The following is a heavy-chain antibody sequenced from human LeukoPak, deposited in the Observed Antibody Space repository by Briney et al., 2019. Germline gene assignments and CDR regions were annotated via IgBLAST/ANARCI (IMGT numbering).Heavy chain of an antibody. CDR1: GFTFDDYG. J-gene: IGHJ4*02. CDR2: INSGGST. CDR3: ACGVVNPFDY. Sequence: GGSLRLSCAASGFTFDDYGMSWVRQAPGKGLEWVSVINSGGSTYYADSVRGRFTISRHNSKNTLYLQMNSLRAEDTAVYYCACGVVNPFDYWGQGTLVTVSS. D-gene: IGHD3-3*01. V-gene: IGHV3-53*04.